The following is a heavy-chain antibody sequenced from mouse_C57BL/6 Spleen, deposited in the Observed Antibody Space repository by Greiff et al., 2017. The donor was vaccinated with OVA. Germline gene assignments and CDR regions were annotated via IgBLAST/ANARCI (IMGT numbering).Heavy chain of an antibody. Sequence: EVKLLEPGGGLVLPKASLKLSCEASGFSFNTYALNWVRQAPGTGLEWVARIRSTSNNHATYYDVSVKARFTISRDDSESMLYLQMSNLNTEDTAMYYCVNGYYGAWFAYWGQGTLVTVSA. CDR1: GFSFNTYA. CDR2: IRSTSNNHAT. V-gene: IGHV10-1*01. D-gene: IGHD2-3*01. J-gene: IGHJ3*01. CDR3: VNGYYGAWFAY.